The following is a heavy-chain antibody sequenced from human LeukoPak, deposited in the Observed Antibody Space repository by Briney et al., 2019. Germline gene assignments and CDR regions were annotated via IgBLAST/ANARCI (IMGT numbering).Heavy chain of an antibody. V-gene: IGHV3-13*01. CDR1: GFTFTNYD. D-gene: IGHD3-16*01. CDR3: TRGGSGHPPDF. CDR2: IGTASNT. J-gene: IGHJ6*02. Sequence: PGGSLRLSCAASGFTFTNYDMHWVRQPTGKGLEWVSSIGTASNTYYADSVWGRFTISRDNAKNSLYLQMNSLTVGDTAVYYCTRGGSGHPPDFWGQGTTVSVSS.